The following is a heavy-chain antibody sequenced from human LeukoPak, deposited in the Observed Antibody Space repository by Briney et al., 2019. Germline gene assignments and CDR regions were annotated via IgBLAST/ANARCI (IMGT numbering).Heavy chain of an antibody. CDR3: ARWVMVREPFDY. D-gene: IGHD3-10*01. V-gene: IGHV5-10-1*01. CDR2: IDPSDSYT. Sequence: GESLRISCKGSGYSFTSYWISWVRQMPGKGLGWMGRIDPSDSYTNYSPSFQGHVTISADKSISTAYLQWSSLKASDTAMYYCARWVMVREPFDYWGQGTLVTVSS. J-gene: IGHJ4*02. CDR1: GYSFTSYW.